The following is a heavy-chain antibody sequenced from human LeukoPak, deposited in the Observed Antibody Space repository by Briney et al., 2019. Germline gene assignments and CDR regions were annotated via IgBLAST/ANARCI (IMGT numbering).Heavy chain of an antibody. D-gene: IGHD7-27*01. CDR3: ARDLGHDAFDI. V-gene: IGHV3-53*01. J-gene: IGHJ3*02. CDR2: IYSGGST. CDR1: GFTFSSHW. Sequence: PGGSLRLSCAASGFTFSSHWMYWVRQAPGKGLEWVSVIYSGGSTYYADSVKGRFTISRDNSKNTLYLQMNSLRAEDTAVYYCARDLGHDAFDIWGQGTMVTVSS.